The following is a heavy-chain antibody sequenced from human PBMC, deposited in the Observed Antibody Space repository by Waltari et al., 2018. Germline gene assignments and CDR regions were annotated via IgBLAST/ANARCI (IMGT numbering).Heavy chain of an antibody. Sequence: QLQLQESGPGLVKPSETLSLTCSVSGVSISSSSYYWGWIRQPPGKGRQWIASIYHNGDTYYNPPLKSRATISVDSSKSQFSLGLISVTAEDTAVYYCARGVGPSFDYWGQGTQVTVFS. V-gene: IGHV4-39*01. D-gene: IGHD2-8*01. CDR3: ARGVGPSFDY. J-gene: IGHJ4*02. CDR2: IYHNGDT. CDR1: GVSISSSSYY.